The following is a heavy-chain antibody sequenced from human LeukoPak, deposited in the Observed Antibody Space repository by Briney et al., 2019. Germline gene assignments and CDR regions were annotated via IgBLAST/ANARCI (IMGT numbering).Heavy chain of an antibody. CDR3: ARDRTGYSSDDAFDI. V-gene: IGHV3-11*01. D-gene: IGHD3-9*01. CDR2: ISGSGSDI. CDR1: GISFSDSY. Sequence: PGGSLRLSCVVSGISFSDSYRTWIRQTPGKGLEWLAYISGSGSDICYADSVKGRFTISRDNAKNSLYLQMNSLRAEDTAVYYCARDRTGYSSDDAFDIWGQGTMVTVSS. J-gene: IGHJ3*02.